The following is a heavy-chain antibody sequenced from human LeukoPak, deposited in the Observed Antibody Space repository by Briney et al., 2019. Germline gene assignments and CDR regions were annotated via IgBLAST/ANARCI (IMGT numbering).Heavy chain of an antibody. CDR3: ARDSGWYGRYFDL. V-gene: IGHV3-23*01. CDR2: ISGSGGST. Sequence: RGSLRLSCAASGFTFSSYAMSWVRQAPGKGLEWVSAISGSGGSTYYADSVKGRFTISRDNAKNSLYLQMNSLRAEDTAVYYCARDSGWYGRYFDLWGRGTLVTVSS. J-gene: IGHJ2*01. D-gene: IGHD6-19*01. CDR1: GFTFSSYA.